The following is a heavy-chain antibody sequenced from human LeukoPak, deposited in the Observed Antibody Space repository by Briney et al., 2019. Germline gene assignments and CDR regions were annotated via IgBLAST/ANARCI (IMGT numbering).Heavy chain of an antibody. CDR3: ARDRGSSWTLDY. CDR2: IWYDGSNK. J-gene: IGHJ4*02. V-gene: IGHV3-33*01. Sequence: GGSLRLSCAASGFPFSNYGLHWVRQAPGKGLEWLAVIWYDGSNKYYADSVKGRFTISRDNSKNTLSLQMNSLRAEDTAVYYCARDRGSSWTLDYWGQGALVSVSS. D-gene: IGHD6-13*01. CDR1: GFPFSNYG.